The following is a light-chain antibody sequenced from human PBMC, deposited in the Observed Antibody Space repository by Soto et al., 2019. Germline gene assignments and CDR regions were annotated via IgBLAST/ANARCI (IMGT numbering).Light chain of an antibody. Sequence: EIVMTRSPATLSLSPGGRGTLSFRASQSISGTLAWCQQKPGQAPRLLIHGASTRAPGFPARFSGSGSGTDFTLTISSLQSEDFAVYYCQQYNNWPWTFGQGTKVDIK. CDR2: GAS. J-gene: IGKJ1*01. V-gene: IGKV3-15*01. CDR3: QQYNNWPWT. CDR1: QSISGT.